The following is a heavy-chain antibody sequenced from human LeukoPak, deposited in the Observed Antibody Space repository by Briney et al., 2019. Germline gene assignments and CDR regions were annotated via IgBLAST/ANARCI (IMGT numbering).Heavy chain of an antibody. V-gene: IGHV1-2*02. D-gene: IGHD5-18*01. CDR3: AREWKQLSGDWFDP. CDR2: INPNSGGT. Sequence: ASVKVSCKASGYTFTGYYMHWVRQAPGRGLEWMGWINPNSGGTNYAQKFQGRVTMTRDTSISTAYMELSRLRSDDTAVYYCAREWKQLSGDWFDPWGQGTLVTVSS. J-gene: IGHJ5*02. CDR1: GYTFTGYY.